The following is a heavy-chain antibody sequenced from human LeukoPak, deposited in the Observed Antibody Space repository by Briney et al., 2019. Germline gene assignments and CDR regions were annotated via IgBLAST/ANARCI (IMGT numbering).Heavy chain of an antibody. Sequence: PSETLSLTCTVSGGSISSSSYYWGWIRQPPGKGLEWIGSIYYSGSTYYNPSLKSRVTISVDTSKNQFSLKLSSVTAADTAVYYCARSVYSSGWNKYYYYYYMDVWGKGTTVTVSS. V-gene: IGHV4-39*01. CDR2: IYYSGST. CDR3: ARSVYSSGWNKYYYYYYMDV. J-gene: IGHJ6*03. CDR1: GGSISSSSYY. D-gene: IGHD6-19*01.